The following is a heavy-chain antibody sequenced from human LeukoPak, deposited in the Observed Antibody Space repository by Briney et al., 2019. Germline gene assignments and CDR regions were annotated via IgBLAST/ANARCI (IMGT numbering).Heavy chain of an antibody. V-gene: IGHV3-21*01. CDR1: GFTFSSYS. J-gene: IGHJ4*02. Sequence: GGSLRLSCAASGFTFSSYSMNWVRQAPGKGLEWVSSISDSSTDIYYADSVKGRFTISRDNAKNSLYLEMNSLRAEDTAVYYCARDSATSEWDYWGQGTLVTVSS. CDR2: ISDSSTDI. CDR3: ARDSATSEWDY. D-gene: IGHD6-25*01.